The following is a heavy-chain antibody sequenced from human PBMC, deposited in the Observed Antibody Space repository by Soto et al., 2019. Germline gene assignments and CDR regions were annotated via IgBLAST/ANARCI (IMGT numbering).Heavy chain of an antibody. CDR3: AKDPASGYDLGAYYYGMDV. Sequence: GGSLRRSCAASGFTFSSYGMHWVRQAPGKGLEWVAVISYDGSNKYYADSVKGRFTISRDNSKNTLYLQMNSLRAEDTAVYYCAKDPASGYDLGAYYYGMDVWGQGTTVTVSS. V-gene: IGHV3-30*18. J-gene: IGHJ6*02. D-gene: IGHD5-12*01. CDR2: ISYDGSNK. CDR1: GFTFSSYG.